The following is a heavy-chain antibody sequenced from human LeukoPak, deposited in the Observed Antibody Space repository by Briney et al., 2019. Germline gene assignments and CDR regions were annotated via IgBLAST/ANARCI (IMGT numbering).Heavy chain of an antibody. CDR2: INPNSGGT. CDR3: AREIIAAAVYFDY. J-gene: IGHJ4*02. Sequence: ASVKVSCKASGYTFTGYYMHWVRQAPGQGLEWMGWINPNSGGTNYAQKSQGRVTMTRDTSISTAYMELSRLRSDDTAVYYCAREIIAAAVYFDYWGQGTLVTVSS. V-gene: IGHV1-2*02. CDR1: GYTFTGYY. D-gene: IGHD6-13*01.